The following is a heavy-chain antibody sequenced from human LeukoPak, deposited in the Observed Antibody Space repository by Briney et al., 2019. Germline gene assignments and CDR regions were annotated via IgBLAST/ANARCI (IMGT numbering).Heavy chain of an antibody. D-gene: IGHD6-19*01. V-gene: IGHV3-74*01. CDR2: IDGDGSST. Sequence: GGSLRLSCAASGFTFSSYWMHWVRQAPGKGRVWVSRIDGDGSSTSYADSVKGRFTISRDNAKNTLYLQMNSLRAEDTAVYYCARDPSSLSGYFDYWGQGTLVTVSS. CDR3: ARDPSSLSGYFDY. J-gene: IGHJ4*02. CDR1: GFTFSSYW.